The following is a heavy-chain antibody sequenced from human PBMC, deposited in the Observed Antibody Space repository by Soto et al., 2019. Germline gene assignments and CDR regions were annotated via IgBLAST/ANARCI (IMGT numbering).Heavy chain of an antibody. CDR3: ARVPGVAAAGPHYYYYYGMDV. J-gene: IGHJ6*02. Sequence: GGSLRLSCAASGFTFSSYWMSWVRQAPGKGLEWVANIKQDGSEKYYVDPVKGRFTISRDNAKNSLYLQMNSLRAEDTAVYYCARVPGVAAAGPHYYYYYGMDVWRQGTTVTVSS. CDR2: IKQDGSEK. D-gene: IGHD6-13*01. V-gene: IGHV3-7*01. CDR1: GFTFSSYW.